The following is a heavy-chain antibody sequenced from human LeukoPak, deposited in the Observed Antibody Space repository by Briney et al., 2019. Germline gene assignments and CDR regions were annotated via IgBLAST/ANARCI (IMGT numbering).Heavy chain of an antibody. D-gene: IGHD3-22*01. CDR3: ARDLGYDSSGYLDY. Sequence: ASVKASCKASGYTFTSYGISWVRQAPGQGIEWMGWISAYNGKTNYAQKLKGRVTMTTDTSTSTAYMELRSLRSDDTAVYYCARDLGYDSSGYLDYWGQGTLVTVSS. CDR1: GYTFTSYG. J-gene: IGHJ4*02. V-gene: IGHV1-18*01. CDR2: ISAYNGKT.